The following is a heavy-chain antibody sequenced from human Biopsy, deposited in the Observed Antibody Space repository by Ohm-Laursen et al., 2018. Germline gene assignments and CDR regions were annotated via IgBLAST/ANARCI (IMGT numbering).Heavy chain of an antibody. CDR2: ISYNERT. J-gene: IGHJ2*01. CDR1: GASVKTSGYF. CDR3: VREPKTGTAEAWYFDL. Sequence: SDTLSLTWGVSGASVKTSGYFWAWIRQRPGKGLEWIGYISYNERTHYNPSLTSRLAISFDTSNNRISLQLRSVSVADTAVYYCVREPKTGTAEAWYFDLWGRGSPVTVPS. D-gene: IGHD3-9*01. V-gene: IGHV4-31*11.